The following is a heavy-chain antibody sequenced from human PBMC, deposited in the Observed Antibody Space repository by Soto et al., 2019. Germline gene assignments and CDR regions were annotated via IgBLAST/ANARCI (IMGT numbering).Heavy chain of an antibody. CDR2: ISVIGGST. J-gene: IGHJ4*02. Sequence: EVQLLESGGGLVQPGGSLRLSCAASRFTFSSYAMCWVRQAPGKGLEWVSSISVIGGSTYYADSVKGRFTISRDNSKNTLYLQMNRLRAEDTAVYYCAKDGYSITRNTPLDYWGQVTLVTASS. CDR1: RFTFSSYA. CDR3: AKDGYSITRNTPLDY. D-gene: IGHD2-2*01. V-gene: IGHV3-23*01.